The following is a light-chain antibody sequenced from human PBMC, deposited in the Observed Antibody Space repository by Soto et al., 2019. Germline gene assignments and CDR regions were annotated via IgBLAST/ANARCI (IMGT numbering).Light chain of an antibody. V-gene: IGKV1-5*03. CDR2: KAS. J-gene: IGKJ1*01. Sequence: IQMTQSPSTLAASVGDRCTITCQASQTISNWLAWYQQKPGKAPKLLIYKASTLESGVPSRFSGSGSGTEFTLTISSLQPEDFATYYCQQYNSYSQTFGQGTKVDIK. CDR3: QQYNSYSQT. CDR1: QTISNW.